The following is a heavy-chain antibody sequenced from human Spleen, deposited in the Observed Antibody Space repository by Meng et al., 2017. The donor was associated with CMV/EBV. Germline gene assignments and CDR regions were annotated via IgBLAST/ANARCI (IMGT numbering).Heavy chain of an antibody. CDR3: ARDRIDYGDSMNYYGMDV. V-gene: IGHV3-30*02. D-gene: IGHD4-17*01. Sequence: GESLKISCAASGFSISNDYMTWVRQAPGKGLEWVAFIRYDGSNKDYADSVKGRFTISRDNAKNSLYLQMNSLRAEDTAVYYCARDRIDYGDSMNYYGMDVWGQGTTVTVSS. CDR1: GFSISNDY. J-gene: IGHJ6*02. CDR2: IRYDGSNK.